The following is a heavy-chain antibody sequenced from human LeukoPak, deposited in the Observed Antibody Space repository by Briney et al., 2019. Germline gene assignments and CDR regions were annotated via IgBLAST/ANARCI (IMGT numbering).Heavy chain of an antibody. J-gene: IGHJ4*02. D-gene: IGHD4-11*01. Sequence: ASVKVSCRASGYTFTSYYMHWVRQAPRQGLEWMGIINPSGGSTSYAQKFQGRVTMTRDTSTSTVYMELSSLRSEDTAVYYCARVGVSNYDYDYWGQGTLVTVSS. CDR3: ARVGVSNYDYDY. CDR2: INPSGGST. CDR1: GYTFTSYY. V-gene: IGHV1-46*01.